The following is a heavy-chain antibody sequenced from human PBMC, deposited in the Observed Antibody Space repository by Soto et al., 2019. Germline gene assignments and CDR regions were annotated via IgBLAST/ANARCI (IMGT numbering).Heavy chain of an antibody. V-gene: IGHV4-34*01. CDR1: GGSVNGYY. J-gene: IGHJ5*02. D-gene: IGHD3-3*01. CDR2: INHTGGT. CDR3: ATRITVFGLLIPPFDP. Sequence: SETLFLTCAVYGGSVNGYYWNWIRQPPGKGLEWIGEINHTGGTHYNPSLKSRVTMSVDTSKNQFSLRLSSVTAADTAIYYCATRITVFGLLIPPFDPWGQGTQVTVSS.